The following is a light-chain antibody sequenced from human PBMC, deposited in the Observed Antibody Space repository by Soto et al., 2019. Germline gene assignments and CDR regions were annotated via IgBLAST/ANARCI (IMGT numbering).Light chain of an antibody. CDR1: QNVHSN. V-gene: IGKV3-15*01. Sequence: EVVMTQSPATLSVSPGERATLSCRASQNVHSNIAWYQQKPGQAPSLLISYASTRATGIPARFSGSGFGTEFTLTISSLQSEDFGVYYCQHYSNWPPTFGPGTKVEIK. J-gene: IGKJ3*01. CDR3: QHYSNWPPT. CDR2: YAS.